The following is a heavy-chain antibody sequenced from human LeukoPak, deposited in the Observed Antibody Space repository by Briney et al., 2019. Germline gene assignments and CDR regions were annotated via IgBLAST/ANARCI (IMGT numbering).Heavy chain of an antibody. D-gene: IGHD6-19*01. Sequence: PGGSLRLSCLASGFTFSNYAMSWVRQAPGKGLEWVSGITISGKTAYYADSVKGRFTIRRDNSKNTLYLQMNSLRAEGTAVYYCAKGGSQWLAIDYWGQGTLVTVSS. CDR2: ITISGKTA. CDR1: GFTFSNYA. J-gene: IGHJ4*02. CDR3: AKGGSQWLAIDY. V-gene: IGHV3-23*01.